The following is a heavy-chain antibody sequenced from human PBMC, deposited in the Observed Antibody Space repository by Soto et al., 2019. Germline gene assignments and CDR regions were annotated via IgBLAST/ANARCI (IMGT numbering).Heavy chain of an antibody. J-gene: IGHJ3*02. Sequence: SGGSLRLSCAASGFTFSSYSMNWVHQAPGKGLEWVSYISSSSSTIYYADSVKGRFTISRDNAKNSLYLQMNSLRAEDTAVYYCARDSYSTRDAFDIWGQGTMVTVSS. CDR2: ISSSSSTI. D-gene: IGHD6-13*01. CDR3: ARDSYSTRDAFDI. CDR1: GFTFSSYS. V-gene: IGHV3-48*01.